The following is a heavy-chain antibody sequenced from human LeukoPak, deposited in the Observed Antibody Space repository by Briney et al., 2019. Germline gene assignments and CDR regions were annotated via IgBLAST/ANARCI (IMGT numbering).Heavy chain of an antibody. CDR2: LSGSGGST. J-gene: IGHJ4*02. Sequence: GGSLRLSCAASGFTFSDHAMSWVRQAPGKGLEWVSALSGSGGSTYYADSVKGRFTISRDNSKNTLYLQMNSLRAEDTAVYYCAKGANYYNSSGYYNEYYCDFWGQGTLVTVSS. CDR3: AKGANYYNSSGYYNEYYCDF. CDR1: GFTFSDHA. V-gene: IGHV3-23*01. D-gene: IGHD3-22*01.